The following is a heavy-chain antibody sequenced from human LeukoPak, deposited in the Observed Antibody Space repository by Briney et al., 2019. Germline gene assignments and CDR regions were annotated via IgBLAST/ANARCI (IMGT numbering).Heavy chain of an antibody. D-gene: IGHD3-22*01. CDR3: ARARAPSGYWTYFDY. CDR1: GYTLTSYG. J-gene: IGHJ4*02. CDR2: INAYNGDT. V-gene: IGHV1-18*01. Sequence: ASVKVSCKASGYTLTSYGISWVRQAPGQGLEWMGWINAYNGDTNYAQNLQGRVTMTTDTSTSTAYMELRSLRSDDTAVYYCARARAPSGYWTYFDYWGQGTLVTVSS.